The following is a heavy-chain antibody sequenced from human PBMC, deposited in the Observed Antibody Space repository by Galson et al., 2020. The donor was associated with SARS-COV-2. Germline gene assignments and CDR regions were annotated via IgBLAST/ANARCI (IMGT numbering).Heavy chain of an antibody. J-gene: IGHJ6*03. CDR2: ISSSSLYT. D-gene: IGHD6-13*01. Sequence: GESLKISCAASGFTFSDYYMSWIRQAPGKGLEWDSYISSSSLYTNDADSVKGRFTISRDNAKNSLYLQMNSLRVEDTAVYYCARDFLIVYSNNWVPFMDVWGKGTPVTVSS. CDR1: GFTFSDYY. CDR3: ARDFLIVYSNNWVPFMDV. V-gene: IGHV3-11*06.